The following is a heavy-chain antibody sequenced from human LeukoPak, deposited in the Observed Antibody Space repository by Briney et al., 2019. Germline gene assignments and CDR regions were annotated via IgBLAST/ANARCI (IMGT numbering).Heavy chain of an antibody. Sequence: GGSLRLSCAASGFTFSSYGMHWVRQAPGKGLEWVAVISYDGSNKYYADSVKGRFTISRDNSKNTLYLQMNSLRAEDTAVYYCAKDSRPILRFHYYYGMDVWGQWTTVTVSS. CDR1: GFTFSSYG. CDR3: AKDSRPILRFHYYYGMDV. V-gene: IGHV3-30*18. CDR2: ISYDGSNK. J-gene: IGHJ6*02. D-gene: IGHD3-3*01.